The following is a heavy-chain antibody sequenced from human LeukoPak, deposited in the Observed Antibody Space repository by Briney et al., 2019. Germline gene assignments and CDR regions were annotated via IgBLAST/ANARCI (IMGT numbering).Heavy chain of an antibody. Sequence: SETLSLTCTVSGGSISGSYWSWIRQPPGKGLEWIAYMYNSGSTNYNPSLKSRVTISIDTSKNQFSLKPSSLTAADTAIYYCARGIESYGDYGYWGQGILVTVSS. CDR3: ARGIESYGDYGY. CDR2: MYNSGST. D-gene: IGHD4-17*01. V-gene: IGHV4-59*01. J-gene: IGHJ4*02. CDR1: GGSISGSY.